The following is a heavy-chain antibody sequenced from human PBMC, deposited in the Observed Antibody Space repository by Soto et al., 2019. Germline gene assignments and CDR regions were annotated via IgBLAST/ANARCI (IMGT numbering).Heavy chain of an antibody. Sequence: QVQLVQSGAEVKKPGSSVKVSCKASGGTFGSYAFSWVRQAPGQVLEGMGGIIPVSGAAHYAQKFQGRVTIAADKFTSTAYMELSSLSSEDSAVYYCSTALGCRSTSCTLDYWGQGTRVIVSS. J-gene: IGHJ4*02. CDR1: GGTFGSYA. D-gene: IGHD2-2*01. CDR3: STALGCRSTSCTLDY. V-gene: IGHV1-69*06. CDR2: IIPVSGAA.